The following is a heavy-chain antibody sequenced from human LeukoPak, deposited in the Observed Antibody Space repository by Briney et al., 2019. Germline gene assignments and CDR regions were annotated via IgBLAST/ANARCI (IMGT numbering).Heavy chain of an antibody. J-gene: IGHJ4*02. D-gene: IGHD3-16*01. CDR3: AKGGELYLSLFDY. CDR2: ISWNSGSI. Sequence: PGGSLRLSCAASGFTFDDYAMHWVRQAPGKGLEWVSGISWNSGSIGYADSVKGRFTISRDNAKNSLYLQMNSLRAEDTALYYCAKGGELYLSLFDYWGQGTLVTVSS. V-gene: IGHV3-9*01. CDR1: GFTFDDYA.